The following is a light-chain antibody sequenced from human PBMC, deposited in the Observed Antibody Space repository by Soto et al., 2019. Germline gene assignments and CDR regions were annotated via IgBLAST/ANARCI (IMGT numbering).Light chain of an antibody. CDR2: AAS. Sequence: DNPLTQSPSSLSASVGDRVTITCRASQGIANYLAWYQHKPGKVPNLLIYAASTLQSGVPSRFSGGGSGTDFTLTISSLQPEDVATYYCQKYNSAPRTFGQGTKVDIK. CDR3: QKYNSAPRT. J-gene: IGKJ1*01. CDR1: QGIANY. V-gene: IGKV1-27*01.